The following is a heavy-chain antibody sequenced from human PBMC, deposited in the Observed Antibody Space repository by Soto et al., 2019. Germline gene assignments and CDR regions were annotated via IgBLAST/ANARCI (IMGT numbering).Heavy chain of an antibody. V-gene: IGHV3-21*01. D-gene: IGHD4-17*01. CDR2: ISSSSSYI. CDR1: GFTFSSYS. CDR3: ARAPYYGDYDFDY. J-gene: IGHJ4*02. Sequence: EVQLVESGGGLVKPGGSLRLSCAASGFTFSSYSMNWVHQAPGKGLEWVSSISSSSSYIYYADSVKGRFTISRDNAKNSLYLQMNSLRAEDTAVYYCARAPYYGDYDFDYWGQGTLVTVSS.